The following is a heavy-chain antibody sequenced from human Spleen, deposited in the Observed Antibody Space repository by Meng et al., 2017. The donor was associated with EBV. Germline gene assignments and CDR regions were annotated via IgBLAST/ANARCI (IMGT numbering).Heavy chain of an antibody. J-gene: IGHJ5*02. CDR3: ARFDYGSYWFDP. V-gene: IGHV4-34*01. Sequence: QVQLPQWGSGLLTPSETLSLTCAVYGGSFSGYYWSWIRQPPGKGLEWIGEINHSGSTNYNPSLKSRVTISVDTSKNQFSLKLSSVTAADTAVYYCARFDYGSYWFDPWGQGTLVTVSS. CDR1: GGSFSGYY. CDR2: INHSGST. D-gene: IGHD3-16*01.